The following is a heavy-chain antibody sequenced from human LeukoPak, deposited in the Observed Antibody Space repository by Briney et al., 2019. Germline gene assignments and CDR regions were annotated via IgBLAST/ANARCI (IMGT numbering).Heavy chain of an antibody. CDR3: AILSTVRGPLRLGELSLSSDAFDI. Sequence: GASVKVSCKASGGTFSSYAISWVRQAPGQGLEWMGRIIPILGIANYAQKFQGRVTITADKSTSTAYMELSSLRSEDTAVYYCAILSTVRGPLRLGELSLSSDAFDIWGQGTMVTVSS. CDR2: IIPILGIA. D-gene: IGHD3-16*02. V-gene: IGHV1-69*04. J-gene: IGHJ3*02. CDR1: GGTFSSYA.